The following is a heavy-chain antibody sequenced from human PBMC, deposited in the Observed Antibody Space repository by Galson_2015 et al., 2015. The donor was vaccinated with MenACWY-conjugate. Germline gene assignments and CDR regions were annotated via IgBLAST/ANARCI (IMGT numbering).Heavy chain of an antibody. V-gene: IGHV3-11*03. J-gene: IGHJ4*02. CDR2: ISSSSSYT. Sequence: SLRLSCAASGFTLSDYYMSWIRQAPGKGLEWVSYISSSSSYTNYADSVKGRFTISRDNAKNSLYLQMNSLRAEDTAVYYCARKGYSGYDFDYWGQGTLVTVSS. CDR3: ARKGYSGYDFDY. CDR1: GFTLSDYY. D-gene: IGHD5-12*01.